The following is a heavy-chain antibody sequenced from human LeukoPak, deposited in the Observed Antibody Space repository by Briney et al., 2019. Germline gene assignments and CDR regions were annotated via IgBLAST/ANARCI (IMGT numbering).Heavy chain of an antibody. J-gene: IGHJ3*02. D-gene: IGHD3-22*01. CDR3: ARDISYYDSSGYYGGDAFDI. CDR1: GGSISSYY. Sequence: SETLSLTCTVSGGSISSYYWSWIRQPPGKGLEWIGYIYYSGSTNYNPSLKSRVTISVDTSKNQFSLKLSSVTAADTAVYYCARDISYYDSSGYYGGDAFDIWGQGTIVTVSS. V-gene: IGHV4-59*01. CDR2: IYYSGST.